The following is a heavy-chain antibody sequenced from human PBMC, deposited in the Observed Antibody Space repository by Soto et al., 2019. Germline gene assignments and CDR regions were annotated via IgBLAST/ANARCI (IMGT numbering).Heavy chain of an antibody. CDR1: GFTFSSYA. D-gene: IGHD3-22*01. Sequence: PGGSLRLSCAASGFTFSSYAMSWVRQAPGKGLEWVSAISGSGGSTYYADSVKGRFTISRDNSKNTLYLQMNSLRAEDTAVYYCAKLYSSGYFPHRDAFDIWGQGTMVTVSS. V-gene: IGHV3-23*01. J-gene: IGHJ3*02. CDR3: AKLYSSGYFPHRDAFDI. CDR2: ISGSGGST.